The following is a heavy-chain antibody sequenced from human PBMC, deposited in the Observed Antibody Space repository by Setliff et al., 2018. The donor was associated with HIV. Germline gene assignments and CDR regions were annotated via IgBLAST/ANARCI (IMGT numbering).Heavy chain of an antibody. Sequence: GETLKISCKASGFDFTKYWIGWVRQMPGKGLEWMGIVYGGDSDTRYNPSFEGQVTMSADRSITTAYLQWSRLKASDTAMYYCATLTNFDHWGQGTLVTVSS. CDR2: VYGGDSDT. CDR1: GFDFTKYW. V-gene: IGHV5-51*01. D-gene: IGHD7-27*01. CDR3: ATLTNFDH. J-gene: IGHJ4*02.